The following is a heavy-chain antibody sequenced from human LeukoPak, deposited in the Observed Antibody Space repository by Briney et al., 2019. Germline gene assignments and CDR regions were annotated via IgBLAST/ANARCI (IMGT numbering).Heavy chain of an antibody. Sequence: GGSPRLSCAASGFTFSSYSMNWVRQAPGKGLEWLSSISSSSSYIYYADSVRGRFTISRDNAKNSLYLQMNSLRADDTAVYFCATIPSTELNAYWGQGTLVTVSA. J-gene: IGHJ4*02. CDR2: ISSSSSYI. CDR3: ATIPSTELNAY. V-gene: IGHV3-21*01. CDR1: GFTFSSYS. D-gene: IGHD2-21*01.